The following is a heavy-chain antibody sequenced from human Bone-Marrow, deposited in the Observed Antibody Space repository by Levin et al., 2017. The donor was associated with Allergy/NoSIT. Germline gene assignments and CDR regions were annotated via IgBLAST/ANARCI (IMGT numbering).Heavy chain of an antibody. D-gene: IGHD3-16*01. Sequence: GESLKISCAASGFTFSSYAMTWVRQAPGQGLAWVSSISESGGSTYYADSVKGRFTISRDNSKNTVYLQLDSLTADDTAIYYCAKGRLREQGYWGQGTLVTVSS. CDR2: ISESGGST. CDR3: AKGRLREQGY. J-gene: IGHJ4*02. V-gene: IGHV3-23*01. CDR1: GFTFSSYA.